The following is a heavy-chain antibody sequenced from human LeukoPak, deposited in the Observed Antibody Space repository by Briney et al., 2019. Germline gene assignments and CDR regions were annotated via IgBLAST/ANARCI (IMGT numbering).Heavy chain of an antibody. J-gene: IGHJ5*02. D-gene: IGHD6-19*01. CDR2: IYTSGST. CDR3: ARDPGGSGPAS. CDR1: GGSISSLNYH. V-gene: IGHV4-61*02. Sequence: SQTLSLTCTVSGGSISSLNYHWTWIRQPAGKGLELIGRIYTSGSTNYSPSFKSRVTISIDTSKNQFSLKLSSVTAAVTAVYYCARDPGGSGPASWGPGTLVTVSS.